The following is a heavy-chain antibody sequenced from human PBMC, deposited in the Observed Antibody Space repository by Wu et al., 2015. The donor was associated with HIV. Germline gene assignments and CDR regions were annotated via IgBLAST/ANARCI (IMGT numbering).Heavy chain of an antibody. Sequence: QVQLVQSGAEVKKPGASVKLSCKTSGYSFSTYYIHWLRQTPGQGLEWVGVIDPYSRSTAYAPSFQGRVTMTSDTSTTAVYMELDSLRSEDTAVYYCATRIGGTMEAFNIWGQGTLVTVSS. V-gene: IGHV1-46*01. J-gene: IGHJ3*02. CDR1: GYSFSTYY. CDR3: ATRIGGTMEAFNI. D-gene: IGHD2/OR15-2a*01. CDR2: IDPYSRST.